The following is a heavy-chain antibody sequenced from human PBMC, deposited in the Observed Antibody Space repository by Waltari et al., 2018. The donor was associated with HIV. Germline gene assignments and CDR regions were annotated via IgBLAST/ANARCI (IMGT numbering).Heavy chain of an antibody. J-gene: IGHJ4*02. Sequence: QLQLQASGPALVKPSETLSLTCTVSTGYITQSYYWGWVRQFPGTGLEWIGSIYSNGVSHYAPSLKSRVALSVDMSKNQFSLTLTAVTAADTSRYCCMALRTVTGTIDKWGQGTLVTVS. CDR3: MALRTVTGTIDK. D-gene: IGHD6-19*01. CDR1: TGYITQSYY. V-gene: IGHV4-39*01. CDR2: IYSNGVS.